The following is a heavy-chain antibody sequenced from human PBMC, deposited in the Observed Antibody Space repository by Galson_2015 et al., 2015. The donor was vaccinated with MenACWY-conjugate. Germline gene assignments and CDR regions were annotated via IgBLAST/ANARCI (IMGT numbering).Heavy chain of an antibody. CDR2: VNSDGSGT. V-gene: IGHV3-74*01. CDR1: GFTFSSYW. Sequence: SLRLSCAASGFTFSSYWMHWVRQAPGKGLVWVSRVNSDGSGTGYADSVKGRFTISRDNAKNMLFLPMNSLKVEDTAVYYCARSYVPGSDRKNYYMDVWGRGTTVTVSS. D-gene: IGHD3-16*01. CDR3: ARSYVPGSDRKNYYMDV. J-gene: IGHJ6*03.